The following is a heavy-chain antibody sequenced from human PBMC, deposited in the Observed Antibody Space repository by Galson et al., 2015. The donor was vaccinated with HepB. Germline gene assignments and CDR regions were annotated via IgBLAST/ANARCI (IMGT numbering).Heavy chain of an antibody. CDR2: ISSSSSHI. D-gene: IGHD3-22*01. CDR3: ARENYYDSSGLYYYYGMDV. CDR1: GFTFSSYS. V-gene: IGHV3-21*01. J-gene: IGHJ6*02. Sequence: SLRLSCAASGFTFSSYSMNWVRQAPGKGLEWVSSISSSSSHIYYADSVKGRFTISRDNAKNSLYLQMNSLRAEDTAVYYCARENYYDSSGLYYYYGMDVWGQETTVTVSS.